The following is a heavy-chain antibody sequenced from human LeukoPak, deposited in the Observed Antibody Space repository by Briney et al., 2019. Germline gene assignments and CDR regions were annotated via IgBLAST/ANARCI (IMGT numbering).Heavy chain of an antibody. CDR3: AKPLRRRSYYGMDV. CDR1: GFTFDDYA. J-gene: IGHJ6*02. Sequence: PGGSLRLSCAASGFTFDDYAMHWVRQAPGKGLEWVSGISWNSGSIGYADSVKGRFTISRDNAKNFLYLQMNSLRAEDTALYYCAKPLRRRSYYGMDVWGQGTTVTVSS. CDR2: ISWNSGSI. V-gene: IGHV3-9*01.